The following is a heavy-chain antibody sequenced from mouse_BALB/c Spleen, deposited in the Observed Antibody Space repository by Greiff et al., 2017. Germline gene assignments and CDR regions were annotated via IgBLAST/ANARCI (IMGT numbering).Heavy chain of an antibody. CDR2: ISSGGSYT. CDR3: TRGLYDGYLYAMDY. CDR1: GFTFSSYT. D-gene: IGHD2-3*01. V-gene: IGHV5-6-4*01. J-gene: IGHJ4*01. Sequence: DVKLVESGGGLVKPGGSLKLSCAASGFTFSSYTMSWVRQTPEKRLEWVATISSGGSYTYYPDSVKGRFTISRDNAKNTLYLQMSSLKSEDTAMYYCTRGLYDGYLYAMDYWGQGTSVTVSS.